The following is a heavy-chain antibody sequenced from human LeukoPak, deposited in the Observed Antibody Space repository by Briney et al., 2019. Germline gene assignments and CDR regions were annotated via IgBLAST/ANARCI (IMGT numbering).Heavy chain of an antibody. Sequence: ASVKVSCKASGYTFTSYAISWVRQAPGQGLEWMGGIIPIFGTANYAQKFQGRVTITADESTSTAYMVLSSLRSEDTAVYYCARTNTYYYDSSGYYFDYWGQGTLVTVSS. J-gene: IGHJ4*02. CDR2: IIPIFGTA. CDR3: ARTNTYYYDSSGYYFDY. V-gene: IGHV1-69*13. D-gene: IGHD3-22*01. CDR1: GYTFTSYA.